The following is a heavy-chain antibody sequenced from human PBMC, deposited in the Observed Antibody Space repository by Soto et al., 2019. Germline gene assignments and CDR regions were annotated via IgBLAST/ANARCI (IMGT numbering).Heavy chain of an antibody. CDR2: INHSGST. D-gene: IGHD1-26*01. J-gene: IGHJ4*02. CDR3: ARASRWWELLTRPIDY. CDR1: GGSFSGYY. V-gene: IGHV4-34*01. Sequence: SETLSLTCAVYGGSFSGYYWSWIRQPPGKGLEWIGEINHSGSTNYNPSLKSRVTISVDTSKNQFSLKLSSVTAADTAVYYCARASRWWELLTRPIDYWGQGTLVTVSS.